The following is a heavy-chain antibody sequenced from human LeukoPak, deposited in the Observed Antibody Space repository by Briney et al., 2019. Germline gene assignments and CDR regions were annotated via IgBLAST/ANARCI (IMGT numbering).Heavy chain of an antibody. J-gene: IGHJ4*02. CDR3: AKDLYSSGWGVDY. CDR2: ISYDGITK. CDR1: GFAFSSYG. Sequence: PGGSLRLSCAASGFAFSSYGMHWVRQAPGKGLEWVAIISYDGITKYYGDSVKGRFTISRDSSKNTLYLQMNSLRPEDTAVYYCAKDLYSSGWGVDYWGQGTLVTVSS. D-gene: IGHD6-19*01. V-gene: IGHV3-30*18.